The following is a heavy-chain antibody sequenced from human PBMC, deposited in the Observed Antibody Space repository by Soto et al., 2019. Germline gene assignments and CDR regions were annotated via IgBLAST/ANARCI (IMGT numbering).Heavy chain of an antibody. CDR2: ISGNGEII. Sequence: GGSLRLSCAASGFTFSDYYIHWIRRAPGKGLEWISYISGNGEIIQYAASARGRFTISRDNAKNSLYLQMNSLRAEDTAVYYCASFSRHIVGDPGHFDYWGQGTLVTVSS. V-gene: IGHV3-11*01. CDR1: GFTFSDYY. J-gene: IGHJ4*02. D-gene: IGHD1-26*01. CDR3: ASFSRHIVGDPGHFDY.